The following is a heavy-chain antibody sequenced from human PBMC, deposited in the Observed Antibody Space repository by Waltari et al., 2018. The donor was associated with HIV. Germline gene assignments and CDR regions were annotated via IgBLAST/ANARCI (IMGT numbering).Heavy chain of an antibody. CDR1: GGSISSGSYY. CDR2: IYTSGST. Sequence: QVQLQESGPGLVKPSQTLSLTCTVSGGSISSGSYYWSWIRQPAGKGLEWIGRIYTSGSTNYNPSLKSRVTISVDTSKNQFSLKLSSVTAADTAVYYCAREARMTTVFVWGQGTLVTVSS. J-gene: IGHJ4*02. D-gene: IGHD4-17*01. CDR3: AREARMTTVFV. V-gene: IGHV4-61*02.